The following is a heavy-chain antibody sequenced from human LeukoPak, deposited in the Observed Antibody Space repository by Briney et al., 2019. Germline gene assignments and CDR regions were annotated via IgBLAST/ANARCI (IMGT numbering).Heavy chain of an antibody. J-gene: IGHJ4*02. CDR3: TTGSRLRYSDY. CDR1: AFTFSDAW. Sequence: GGSRRLSCEASAFTFSDAWMTWLRQAPGKVLEWVGRIKSKTDGGTTDYGASAIRRFTISRANSKNTLYLQMNSLKTEDTAVYYCTTGSRLRYSDYWGQGTLVTVSS. D-gene: IGHD3-9*01. V-gene: IGHV3-15*01. CDR2: IKSKTDGGTT.